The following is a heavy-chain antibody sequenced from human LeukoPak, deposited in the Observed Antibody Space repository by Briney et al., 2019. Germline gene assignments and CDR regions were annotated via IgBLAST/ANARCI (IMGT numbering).Heavy chain of an antibody. V-gene: IGHV4-39*01. CDR2: IYYSGST. J-gene: IGHJ4*02. D-gene: IGHD6-6*01. CDR3: ARQSGSSSGLDY. Sequence: SELLSLTCTVSGGSISSSSYYWGWIRQPPGKGLEWIGSIYYSGSTYYNPSLKSRVTISVDTSKNQFSLKLSSVTAADTAVYYCARQSGSSSGLDYWVQGTRVTVSS. CDR1: GGSISSSSYY.